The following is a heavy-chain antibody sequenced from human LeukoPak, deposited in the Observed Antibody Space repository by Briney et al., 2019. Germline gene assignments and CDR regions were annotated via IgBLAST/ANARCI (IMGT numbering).Heavy chain of an antibody. CDR1: GGSFSGYY. J-gene: IGHJ4*02. CDR2: INHIGST. D-gene: IGHD2-15*01. CDR3: ASNACSGGSCYERSFDY. V-gene: IGHV4-34*01. Sequence: PSETLSLTCAVYGGSFSGYYWSWIRQPPGKGLEWIGEINHIGSTNYNASLKSRVIISVDMSKNQFSLTLTSVTAADTAVYYCASNACSGGSCYERSFDYWGQGTLVTVSS.